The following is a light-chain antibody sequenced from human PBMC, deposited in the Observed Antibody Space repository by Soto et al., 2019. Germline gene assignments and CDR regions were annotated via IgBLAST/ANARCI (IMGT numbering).Light chain of an antibody. CDR3: QQYGRSPT. J-gene: IGKJ1*01. V-gene: IGKV3-20*01. CDR2: DAS. CDR1: QSVSSNY. Sequence: ILLKQSPYTLSLSPGERATLSCRVSQSVSSNYLAWYQQKLGQAPSLLIYDASRRATGIPDRLSGSGSGTDFTLTISRLEPEDFVVYYCQQYGRSPTFGQGTKVDIK.